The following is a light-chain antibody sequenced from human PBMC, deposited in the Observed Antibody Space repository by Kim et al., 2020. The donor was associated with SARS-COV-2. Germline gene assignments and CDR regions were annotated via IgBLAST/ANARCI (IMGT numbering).Light chain of an antibody. CDR3: CSNAGRYTWV. V-gene: IGLV2-11*01. CDR1: SSDVGAYNY. Sequence: QSALTQPRSVSGSLGQSVTISCTGTSSDVGAYNYVSWYKQHPGKAPKLLILDVTKRPSGVPDRFSGSKSGNTASLTISGLQADDETDYYCCSNAGRYTWVFGGGTKVTVL. CDR2: DVT. J-gene: IGLJ3*02.